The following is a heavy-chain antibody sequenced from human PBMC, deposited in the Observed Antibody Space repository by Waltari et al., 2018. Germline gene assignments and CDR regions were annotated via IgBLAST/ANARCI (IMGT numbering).Heavy chain of an antibody. D-gene: IGHD1-1*01. CDR3: AKACDGGWNGLSCFDP. CDR1: GFTFSTYG. J-gene: IGHJ5*02. Sequence: DVQLLESGGGLVQPGGSLRLSCAASGFTFSTYGMNWVRQAPGQGLEWVSTISGSGGIRYYPDSVTGRFNISRDNSQNTLYLQMNSLRTEDTAIYFCAKACDGGWNGLSCFDPWGQGTLVTVSS. V-gene: IGHV3-23*01. CDR2: ISGSGGIR.